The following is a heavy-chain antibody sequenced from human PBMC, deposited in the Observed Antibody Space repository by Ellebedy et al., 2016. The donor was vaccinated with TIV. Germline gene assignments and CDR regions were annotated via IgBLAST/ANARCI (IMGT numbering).Heavy chain of an antibody. CDR2: ISYDGSNK. Sequence: GESLKISXAASGFTFSSYAMHWVRQAPGKGLEWVAVISYDGSNKYYADSVKGRFTISRDNSKNTLYLQMNSLRAEDTAVYYCARPLGYCSGGSCYSGEGHQYNWFDPWGQGTLVTVSS. V-gene: IGHV3-30-3*01. CDR3: ARPLGYCSGGSCYSGEGHQYNWFDP. J-gene: IGHJ5*02. CDR1: GFTFSSYA. D-gene: IGHD2-15*01.